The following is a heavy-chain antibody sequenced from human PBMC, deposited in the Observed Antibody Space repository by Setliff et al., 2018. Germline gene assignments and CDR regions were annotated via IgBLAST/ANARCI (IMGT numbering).Heavy chain of an antibody. V-gene: IGHV3-7*04. D-gene: IGHD5-18*01. CDR1: GFTFSRYW. CDR3: ARGGYSYGY. CDR2: IKQDGSEK. J-gene: IGHJ4*01. Sequence: GESLTISCAASGFTFSRYWMSWVRQAPGKGLEWVANIKQDGSEKYYVDSVKGRFTISRDNPNNSLYLQMNNLRAEDTAVYYCARGGYSYGYWGHGTLVTV.